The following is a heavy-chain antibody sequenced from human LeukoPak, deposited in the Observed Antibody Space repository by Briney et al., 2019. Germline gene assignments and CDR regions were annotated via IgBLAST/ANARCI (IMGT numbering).Heavy chain of an antibody. V-gene: IGHV3-30-3*01. Sequence: GRSLRLSCAASGFTFRSYAMHWVRQAPGKGLEWVAVISYDGSNKYYADSVKGRFTISRDNSKNTLYLQMNSLRAEDTAVYYCARSGSPLPVEFDYWGQGTLVTVSS. D-gene: IGHD1-26*01. CDR2: ISYDGSNK. J-gene: IGHJ4*02. CDR1: GFTFRSYA. CDR3: ARSGSPLPVEFDY.